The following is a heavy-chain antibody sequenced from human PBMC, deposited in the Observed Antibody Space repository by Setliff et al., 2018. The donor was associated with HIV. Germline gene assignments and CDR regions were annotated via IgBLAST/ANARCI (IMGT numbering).Heavy chain of an antibody. Sequence: GGSLRLSCAASGFTFSGYGMHWVRQAPGKGLEWVAVIWYDGNVKYYADSVKGRFTISRDNPRNTVYLQMTGLRLDDTAVYYCARDSAAWVTELGILGYWGQGTLVTVSS. V-gene: IGHV3-33*08. CDR3: ARDSAAWVTELGILGY. CDR2: IWYDGNVK. CDR1: GFTFSGYG. J-gene: IGHJ4*02. D-gene: IGHD3-3*01.